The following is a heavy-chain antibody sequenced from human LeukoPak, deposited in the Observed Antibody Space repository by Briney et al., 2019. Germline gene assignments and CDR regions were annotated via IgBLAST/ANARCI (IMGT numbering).Heavy chain of an antibody. Sequence: SETLSLTCTVSGGSISSDYWSWIRQPPGKGLEWIGYIYYSGDTNYNPSLKSRVTISVDTSKNQFSLKLRSVTAADTAVYYCAGSGYSYGLVDYWGQGTLVTVSS. CDR2: IYYSGDT. CDR3: AGSGYSYGLVDY. CDR1: GGSISSDY. V-gene: IGHV4-59*01. D-gene: IGHD5-18*01. J-gene: IGHJ4*02.